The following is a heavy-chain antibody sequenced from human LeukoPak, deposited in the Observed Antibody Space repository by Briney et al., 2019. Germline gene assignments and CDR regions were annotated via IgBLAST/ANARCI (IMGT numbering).Heavy chain of an antibody. CDR2: ISGSGGST. V-gene: IGHV3-23*01. J-gene: IGHJ4*02. CDR3: AKPIAVAGTNCFDY. CDR1: GFTFSSYA. Sequence: GGSLRLSCAASGFTFSSYALSWVRQAPGKGLEWVSAISGSGGSTYYADSVKGRFTISRDNSKNTLYLQMNSLRAEDTAVYYCAKPIAVAGTNCFDYWGQGTLVTVSS. D-gene: IGHD6-19*01.